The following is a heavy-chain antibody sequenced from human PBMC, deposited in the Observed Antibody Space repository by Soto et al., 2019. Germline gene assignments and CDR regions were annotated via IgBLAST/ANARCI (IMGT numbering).Heavy chain of an antibody. CDR3: ARAVGTTVTPWYYYYYAMDV. V-gene: IGHV4-34*01. CDR2: INHSGST. J-gene: IGHJ6*04. Sequence: SETLSLTCAVYGGSFSGYYWSWIRQPPGKGLEWIGEINHSGSTNYNPSLKSRVTISVDTSKNQFSLKLSSVTAADTAVYYCARAVGTTVTPWYYYYYAMDVWGKGTTVTVSS. D-gene: IGHD4-4*01. CDR1: GGSFSGYY.